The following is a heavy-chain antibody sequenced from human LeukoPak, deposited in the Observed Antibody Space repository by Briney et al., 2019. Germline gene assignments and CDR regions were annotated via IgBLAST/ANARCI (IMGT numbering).Heavy chain of an antibody. CDR3: ATDYGGEGDAFDI. CDR2: RST. CDR1: GDSINNYY. J-gene: IGHJ3*02. V-gene: IGHV4-59*03. Sequence: SETLSLTCSVSGDSINNYYWSWIRQPLGKGPEWIGYRSTNYNPSLKSRVTISVDTSKNQFSLKLNSVTAADTAVYYFATDYGGEGDAFDIWGQGTLVTVSS. D-gene: IGHD4-17*01.